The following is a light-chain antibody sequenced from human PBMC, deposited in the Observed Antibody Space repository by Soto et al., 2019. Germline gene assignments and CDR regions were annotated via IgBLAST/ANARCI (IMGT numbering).Light chain of an antibody. V-gene: IGLV2-14*01. J-gene: IGLJ1*01. CDR3: SSYSTMGTYV. CDR2: EVS. Sequence: QSVLTQPASVSGSPGQSITISCTGTSSDVGRYGYVSWYQHHPGKAPKLMVSEVSHRPSGVSNRFSGSKSGNTASLTISGLQAEDEADYYCSSYSTMGTYVFGAGTKATVL. CDR1: SSDVGRYGY.